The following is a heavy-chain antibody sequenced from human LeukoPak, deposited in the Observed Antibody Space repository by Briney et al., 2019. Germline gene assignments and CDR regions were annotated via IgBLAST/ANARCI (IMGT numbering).Heavy chain of an antibody. V-gene: IGHV3-23*01. CDR2: ISGSGTNT. Sequence: PGGSLRLSCAASGFTFSNYAMSWVRQAPGKGLEWVSAISGSGTNTYYADSVKGLFLISRDNSKNTVSLQMNSLRAEDTAVYYCAKDRGDYGGNSLYAFDIWGQGTIVSVSS. CDR1: GFTFSNYA. D-gene: IGHD4-23*01. J-gene: IGHJ3*02. CDR3: AKDRGDYGGNSLYAFDI.